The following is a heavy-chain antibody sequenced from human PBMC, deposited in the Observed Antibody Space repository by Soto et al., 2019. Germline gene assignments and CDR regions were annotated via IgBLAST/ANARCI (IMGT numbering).Heavy chain of an antibody. D-gene: IGHD3-10*01. Sequence: GGSLRLSCAASGFTFSSYAMSWVRQAPGKGPEWVSAISGSGGSPYYEDSVKGRFTISRDNCKNTLYLQMNGLRAEGTSVYYCAKGGWFGEDGMDVWGQGTTVTVSS. CDR2: ISGSGGSP. CDR1: GFTFSSYA. V-gene: IGHV3-23*01. CDR3: AKGGWFGEDGMDV. J-gene: IGHJ6*02.